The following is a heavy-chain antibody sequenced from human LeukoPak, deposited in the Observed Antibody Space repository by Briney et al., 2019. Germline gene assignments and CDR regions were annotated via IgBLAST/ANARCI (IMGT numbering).Heavy chain of an antibody. J-gene: IGHJ4*02. V-gene: IGHV1-18*04. CDR2: ISAYNGNT. Sequence: ASVKVSCKASGYTFTSYGISWVRQAPGHGLEWMGWISAYNGNTNYAQKLQGRVTMTTDTSTSTAYMELRSLRSDDTAVYYCARDREGYCSSTSCVNFDYWGQGTLVTVSS. D-gene: IGHD2-2*01. CDR3: ARDREGYCSSTSCVNFDY. CDR1: GYTFTSYG.